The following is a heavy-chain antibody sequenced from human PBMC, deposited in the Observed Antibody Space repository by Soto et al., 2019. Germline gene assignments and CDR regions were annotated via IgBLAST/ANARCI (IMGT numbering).Heavy chain of an antibody. CDR3: ARILWGNKDGPLDR. D-gene: IGHD7-27*01. J-gene: IGHJ5*02. V-gene: IGHV3-30-3*01. CDR1: GFTFSSFA. Sequence: GGSLRLSCAASGFTFSSFAMHWVRQAPGKGLEWVAVISYDGNTKYYADSVKGRFTVSRGNSNNTLYLQVNSLTAEDTAVYYCARILWGNKDGPLDRWGQGTLVTVSS. CDR2: ISYDGNTK.